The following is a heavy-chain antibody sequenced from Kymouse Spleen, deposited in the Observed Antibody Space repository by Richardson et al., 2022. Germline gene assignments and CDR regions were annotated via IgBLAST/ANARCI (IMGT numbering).Heavy chain of an antibody. V-gene: IGHV3-64*02. CDR1: GFTFSSYA. CDR3: ARDST*WERLLIS. Sequence: EVQLVESGEGLVQPGGSLRLSCAASGFTFSSYAMHWVRQAPGKGLEYVSAISSNGGSTYYADSVKGRFTISRDNSKNTLYLQMGSLRAEDMAVYYCARDST*WERLLISGAKGQWSPSLQ. CDR2: ISSNGGST. J-gene: IGHJ3*02. D-gene: IGHD1-26*01.